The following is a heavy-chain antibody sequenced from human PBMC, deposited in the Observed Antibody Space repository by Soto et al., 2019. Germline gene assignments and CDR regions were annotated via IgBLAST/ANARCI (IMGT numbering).Heavy chain of an antibody. Sequence: QVQLVESGGGVVQPGRSLRLSCAASGFTFSSHGMHWVRQAPGKGLEWVAVIWYDGSNKYYADSVKGRFIISRDNSKNTLYLLMNSRRAEDTAVYYCARGYCSGGSCYPYYFDYWGQGTLVTVSS. CDR1: GFTFSSHG. J-gene: IGHJ4*02. CDR2: IWYDGSNK. V-gene: IGHV3-33*01. CDR3: ARGYCSGGSCYPYYFDY. D-gene: IGHD2-15*01.